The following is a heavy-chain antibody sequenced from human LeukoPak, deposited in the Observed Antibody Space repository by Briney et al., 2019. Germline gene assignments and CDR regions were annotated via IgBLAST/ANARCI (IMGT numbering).Heavy chain of an antibody. D-gene: IGHD1-14*01. CDR3: ASPNRGEHDAFDI. CDR2: IKQDGGER. J-gene: IGHJ3*02. V-gene: IGHV3-7*01. Sequence: PGGSLRLSCAASGFTFSSYWMSWVRQAPGKGLEWVANIKQDGGERYYVDSVKGRFTISRDNAKNSLYLQMNSLRAEDTAVYYCASPNRGEHDAFDIWGQGTMVTVSS. CDR1: GFTFSSYW.